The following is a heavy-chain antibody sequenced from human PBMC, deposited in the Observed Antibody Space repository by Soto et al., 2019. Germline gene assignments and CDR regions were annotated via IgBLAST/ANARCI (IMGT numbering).Heavy chain of an antibody. CDR2: INPSGGST. D-gene: IGHD3-22*01. Sequence: ASVKVSCKASGYTFTSYYMHWVRQAPGQGLEWMGIINPSGGSTSYAQKFQGRVTMTRDTSTSTVYMELSSLRSEDTAVYYCARDLTAPYYYDSSGPGRPDAFDIWGQGTMVTVSS. V-gene: IGHV1-46*01. J-gene: IGHJ3*02. CDR1: GYTFTSYY. CDR3: ARDLTAPYYYDSSGPGRPDAFDI.